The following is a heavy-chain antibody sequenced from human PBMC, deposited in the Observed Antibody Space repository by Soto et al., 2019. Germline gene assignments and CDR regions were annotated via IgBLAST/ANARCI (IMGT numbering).Heavy chain of an antibody. J-gene: IGHJ6*03. CDR2: IYYSGST. CDR1: GGSISSSSYY. Sequence: PSETLSLTCTVSGGSISSSSYYWGWIRQPPGKGLEWIGSIYYSGSTYYNPSLKSRVTISVDTSKNQFSLKLSSVTAADTAVYYCARQSILDYYMDVWGKGTTVTVSS. CDR3: ARQSILDYYMDV. V-gene: IGHV4-39*01. D-gene: IGHD3-3*01.